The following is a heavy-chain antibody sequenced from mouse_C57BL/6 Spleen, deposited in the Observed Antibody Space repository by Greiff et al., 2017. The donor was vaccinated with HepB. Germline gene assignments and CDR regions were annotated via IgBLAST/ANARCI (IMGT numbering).Heavy chain of an antibody. D-gene: IGHD4-1*01. Sequence: DVMLVESGGDLVKPGGSLKLSCAASGFTFSSYGMSWVRQTPDKRLEWVATISSGGSYTYYPDSVKGRFTISRDNAKNTLYLQMSSLKSEDTAMYYCARHDTGTGEYFDYWGQGTTLTVSS. CDR2: ISSGGSYT. CDR3: ARHDTGTGEYFDY. J-gene: IGHJ2*01. V-gene: IGHV5-6*02. CDR1: GFTFSSYG.